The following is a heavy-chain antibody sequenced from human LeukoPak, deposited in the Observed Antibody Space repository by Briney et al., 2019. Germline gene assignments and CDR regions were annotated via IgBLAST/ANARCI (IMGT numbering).Heavy chain of an antibody. CDR1: GYTFTSYG. V-gene: IGHV1-18*01. D-gene: IGHD3-3*01. CDR2: ISAYNGNT. J-gene: IGHJ6*02. Sequence: GASVKVSCKASGYTFTSYGITWVRQAPGQGLEWMGWISAYNGNTNYAQKIQGRVTMTTDTSTSTAYMELRSLRSDDTAVYYCARDRSVEWLLSLDYQHSMDVWGQGTTVTVSS. CDR3: ARDRSVEWLLSLDYQHSMDV.